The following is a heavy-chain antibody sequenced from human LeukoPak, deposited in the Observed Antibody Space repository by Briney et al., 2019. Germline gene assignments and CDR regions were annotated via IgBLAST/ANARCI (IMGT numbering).Heavy chain of an antibody. J-gene: IGHJ4*02. CDR3: ARGQGWDGSSWYPDY. V-gene: IGHV1-2*02. CDR2: INPNSGGT. Sequence: ASVKVSCKASGYTFTGYYMHWVRQAPGQGLEWMGWINPNSGGTNYAQKFQGRVTMTRDTSISTAYMELSRLRSDDTAVYYCARGQGWDGSSWYPDYWGQGTLVTVSS. CDR1: GYTFTGYY. D-gene: IGHD6-13*01.